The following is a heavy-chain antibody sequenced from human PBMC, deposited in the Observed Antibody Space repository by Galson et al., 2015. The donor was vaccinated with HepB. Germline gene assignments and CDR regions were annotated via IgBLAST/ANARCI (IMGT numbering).Heavy chain of an antibody. V-gene: IGHV4-34*01. CDR2: INHSGST. CDR1: GGSFSGYY. Sequence: SETLSLTCAVYGGSFSGYYWSWIRQPPGKGLEWIGEINHSGSTNYNPSLKSRVTISVDRSKNQFSLKLSSVTAADTAVYYCARGGILNWFDPWGQGTLVTVSS. CDR3: ARGGILNWFDP. J-gene: IGHJ5*02. D-gene: IGHD5-18*01.